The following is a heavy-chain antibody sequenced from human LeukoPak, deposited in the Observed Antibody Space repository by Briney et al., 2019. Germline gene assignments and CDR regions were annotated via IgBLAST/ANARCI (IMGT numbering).Heavy chain of an antibody. D-gene: IGHD3-3*01. Sequence: SETLSLTCTVSGGSISSYYWSWIRQPAGKGLEWIGRIYTSGSTNYNPSLKSRVTMSVDTSKNQFSLKLSSVTAADTAVYYCARGIMICGVDLFDYWGQGTLVTVSS. CDR3: ARGIMICGVDLFDY. V-gene: IGHV4-4*07. J-gene: IGHJ4*02. CDR2: IYTSGST. CDR1: GGSISSYY.